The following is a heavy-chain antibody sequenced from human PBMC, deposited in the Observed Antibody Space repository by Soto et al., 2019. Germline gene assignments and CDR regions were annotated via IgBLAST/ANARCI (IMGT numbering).Heavy chain of an antibody. CDR2: IYYSGST. CDR1: GGSISFYY. D-gene: IGHD1-26*01. V-gene: IGHV4-59*01. J-gene: IGHJ4*02. CDR3: ARISGGSYYVDY. Sequence: PSETLSLTCTVSGGSISFYYWSWIRQPPGKGLEWIGYIYYSGSTSYNPSLKSRVTISVDASKNQFSLKLSSVTAADTAVYYCARISGGSYYVDYWGQGTLVTV.